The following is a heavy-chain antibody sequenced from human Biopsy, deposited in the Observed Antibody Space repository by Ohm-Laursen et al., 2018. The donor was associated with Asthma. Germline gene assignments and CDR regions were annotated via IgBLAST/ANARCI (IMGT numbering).Heavy chain of an antibody. V-gene: IGHV4-31*03. CDR2: IYYSGST. J-gene: IGHJ5*02. Sequence: SDTLSLTCTVSGGSISSGGYYWSWIRQHPGKGLEWIGYIYYSGSTYYNPSLKSRVTISVDTSKNQFSLKLSSVTAADTAVYYCARGIGLSGYDFWSGYSATPNWFDPWGQGTLVTVSS. CDR1: GGSISSGGYY. D-gene: IGHD3-3*01. CDR3: ARGIGLSGYDFWSGYSATPNWFDP.